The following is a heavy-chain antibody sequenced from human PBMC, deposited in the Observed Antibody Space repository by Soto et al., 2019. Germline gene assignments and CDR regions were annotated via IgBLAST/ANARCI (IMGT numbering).Heavy chain of an antibody. CDR3: AIDGYYYDSSGYLRVYYFDY. CDR1: GGSISSYY. Sequence: SETLSLTCTVSGGSISSYYWSWIRQPPGKGLEWIGYIFYSGSTNYNPSLKSRVTISVDTSKNQFSLRLSSVTAADTAVYYCAIDGYYYDSSGYLRVYYFDYWGQGTLVTVSS. V-gene: IGHV4-59*01. D-gene: IGHD3-22*01. J-gene: IGHJ4*02. CDR2: IFYSGST.